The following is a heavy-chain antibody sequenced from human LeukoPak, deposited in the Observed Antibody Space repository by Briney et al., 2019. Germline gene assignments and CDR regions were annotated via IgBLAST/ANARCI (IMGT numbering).Heavy chain of an antibody. CDR3: ARQEDWRDWSGSTGFDP. CDR1: GGSISSDY. V-gene: IGHV4-59*08. Sequence: PSETLSLTSTVSGGSISSDYWSWIRQPPGRGLEWIGHIHYSGSTNYNSSLKGRVTISVSKNQFSLKLSSVTAADTAVYYCARQEDWRDWSGSTGFDPWGQGTLVTVSS. D-gene: IGHD3-9*01. J-gene: IGHJ5*02. CDR2: IHYSGST.